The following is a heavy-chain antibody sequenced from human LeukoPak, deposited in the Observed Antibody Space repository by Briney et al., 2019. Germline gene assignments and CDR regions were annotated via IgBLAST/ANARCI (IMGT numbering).Heavy chain of an antibody. J-gene: IGHJ4*02. D-gene: IGHD3-22*01. CDR3: ARVGPDYYDSSGYYYSGY. CDR2: IYNGGST. Sequence: GGSLRLSCAASGFTVSSNHMSWVRQAPGKGLEWVSVIYNGGSTYYADSVEGRFTISRDNSKNTLYLQMNSLRAEDTAVYYCARVGPDYYDSSGYYYSGYWGQGTLVTVSS. V-gene: IGHV3-66*01. CDR1: GFTVSSNH.